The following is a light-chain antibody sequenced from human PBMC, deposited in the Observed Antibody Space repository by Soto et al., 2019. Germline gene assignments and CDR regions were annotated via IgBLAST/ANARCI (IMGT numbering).Light chain of an antibody. CDR2: DTF. CDR1: QRVNSY. V-gene: IGKV3-11*01. CDR3: QNRPSRYT. Sequence: EIVLTQSPATLSLSPGERATLSCTASQRVNSYLAWYQHRPGQAPRLLIYDTFNRATGVPARFSGSGSGTDFTLTISSLEPEDFAVYYCQNRPSRYTFGQGTKVETK. J-gene: IGKJ2*01.